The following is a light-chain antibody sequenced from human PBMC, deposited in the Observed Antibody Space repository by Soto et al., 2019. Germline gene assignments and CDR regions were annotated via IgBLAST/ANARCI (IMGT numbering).Light chain of an antibody. CDR1: HTISSSY. Sequence: ENVFTQSPGTLSFSRGQRATLSCRASHTISSSYLAWYQQKPGQAPRLLIYAISDRATGVPDRFRGSGSGTDFTLTITRLEPEDFAVYFCQQYDSSPRTLGQGTKVDIK. V-gene: IGKV3-20*01. J-gene: IGKJ1*01. CDR2: AIS. CDR3: QQYDSSPRT.